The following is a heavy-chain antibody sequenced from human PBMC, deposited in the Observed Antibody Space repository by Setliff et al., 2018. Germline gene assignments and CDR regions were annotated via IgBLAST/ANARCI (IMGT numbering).Heavy chain of an antibody. CDR3: ARGRMRGSCSGPSCTYDPFDI. CDR1: GGSISGSHYS. CDR2: TYYNGTA. V-gene: IGHV4-39*07. D-gene: IGHD2-2*01. J-gene: IGHJ3*02. Sequence: PSETLSLTCSVSGGSISGSHYSWVWMRQPPGKRLEWIGSTYYNGTAYYNPSLQSRVAISVDTSKNQFSLKLSSVTAADTAVYYCARGRMRGSCSGPSCTYDPFDIWGQGTPVTVS.